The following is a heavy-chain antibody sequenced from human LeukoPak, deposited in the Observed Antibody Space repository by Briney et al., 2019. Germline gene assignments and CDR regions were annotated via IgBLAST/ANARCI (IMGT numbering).Heavy chain of an antibody. D-gene: IGHD1-1*01. V-gene: IGHV3-9*01. CDR1: GFTFDDYA. Sequence: GRSLRLSCAASGFTFDDYAMHWVRQAPGKGLEWVSGFSWNSGSIGYADSVKGRFTISRDNAKNSLYLQMNSLRAEDTALYYCAKDTGRGTDYYYGMDVWGQGTTVTVSS. CDR2: FSWNSGSI. J-gene: IGHJ6*02. CDR3: AKDTGRGTDYYYGMDV.